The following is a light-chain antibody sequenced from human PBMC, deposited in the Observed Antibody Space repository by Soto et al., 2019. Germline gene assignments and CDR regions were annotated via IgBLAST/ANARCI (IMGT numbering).Light chain of an antibody. CDR1: QSISSW. J-gene: IGKJ4*01. V-gene: IGKV1-5*01. CDR2: DAS. CDR3: QQYNSYSPLT. Sequence: DIQITQAPSSLSASVGDRATSTCRTSQSISSWLAWYQQKPGKAPKLLIYDASSLESGVPSRFSGSGSGTEFTLTISSLQPDDFATYYCQQYNSYSPLTFGGGTKVDI.